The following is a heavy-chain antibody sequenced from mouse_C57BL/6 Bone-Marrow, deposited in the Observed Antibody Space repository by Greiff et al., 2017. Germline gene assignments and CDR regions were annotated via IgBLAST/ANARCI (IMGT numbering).Heavy chain of an antibody. CDR2: ISSGGSYT. V-gene: IGHV5-6*02. D-gene: IGHD1-1*01. Sequence: DVMLVESGGDLVKPGGSLKLSCAASGFTFSSYGMSWVRQTPDKRLEWVATISSGGSYTYYPDSVKGRFTISRDNAKNTLYLQMSSLKSEDTAMYYSARPPYYGSSLCWYFDVWGTGTTVTVSS. CDR1: GFTFSSYG. J-gene: IGHJ1*03. CDR3: ARPPYYGSSLCWYFDV.